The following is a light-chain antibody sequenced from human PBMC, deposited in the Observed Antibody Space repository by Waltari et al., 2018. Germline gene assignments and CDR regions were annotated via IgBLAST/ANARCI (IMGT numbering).Light chain of an antibody. CDR1: SSNIGTTY. V-gene: IGLV1-47*01. CDR3: AGWDDSLTGVV. J-gene: IGLJ2*01. CDR2: LHD. Sequence: QSVLTQPPSLSGTPGQRVTIPCSGSSSNIGTTYVFWYQQFPGRAPKLLIYLHDHRPSGVPDRFSASKSGSSASLTISGLRPEDEADYHCAGWDDSLTGVVFGGGTKLTV.